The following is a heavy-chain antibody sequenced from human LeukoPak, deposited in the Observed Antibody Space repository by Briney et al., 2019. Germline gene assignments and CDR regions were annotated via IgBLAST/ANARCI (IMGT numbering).Heavy chain of an antibody. CDR1: GYTFTGYY. J-gene: IGHJ6*03. D-gene: IGHD3-10*01. CDR3: ARELDRFGYMDV. CDR2: INPNSGGT. V-gene: IGHV1-2*02. Sequence: GASVKVSCKASGYTFTGYYMHWVRQAPGQGLEWMGWINPNSGGTNYAQKFQGRVTMTRDTSISTAYMELSRLRSDDTAVCYCARELDRFGYMDVWGKGTTVTVSS.